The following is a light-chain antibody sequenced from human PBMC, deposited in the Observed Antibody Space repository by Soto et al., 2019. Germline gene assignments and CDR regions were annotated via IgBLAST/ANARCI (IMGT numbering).Light chain of an antibody. CDR1: QSVLSTSNNKNY. V-gene: IGKV4-1*01. CDR3: QQCYSTPYT. CDR2: WAS. J-gene: IGKJ2*01. Sequence: DIVMTQSPDSLAVSLGERATINCKSSQSVLSTSNNKNYLAWYQQKPGQPPKLLFYWASTRESGVPDRFSGSGSGTDFALTNSSLQAEDVAVYYCQQCYSTPYTFGQGTKLEIK.